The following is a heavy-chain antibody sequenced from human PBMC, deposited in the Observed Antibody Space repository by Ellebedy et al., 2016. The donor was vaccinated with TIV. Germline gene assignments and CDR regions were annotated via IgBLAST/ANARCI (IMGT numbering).Heavy chain of an antibody. J-gene: IGHJ4*02. CDR2: INPYSGGT. D-gene: IGHD6-19*01. CDR3: ARDHSSGWYREFDY. Sequence: ASVKVSCKASGYSFTGYYMHWVRQAPGQGLEWMGWINPYSGGTNYAQKFQGRVTMTRDTSISTAYMELSRLRSDDTAVYYCARDHSSGWYREFDYWGQGTLVTVSS. CDR1: GYSFTGYY. V-gene: IGHV1-2*02.